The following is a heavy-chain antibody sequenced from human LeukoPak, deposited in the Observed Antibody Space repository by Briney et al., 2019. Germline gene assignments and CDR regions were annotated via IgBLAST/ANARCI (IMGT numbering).Heavy chain of an antibody. CDR2: INSAGDT. V-gene: IGHV3-13*01. Sequence: HPGGSLRLSCAASGFTFNTCDMHWVRQSTGKGLEWVSVINSAGDTYYSDSVKGRFTISRENAKNSFDLQMNSLRAGDSAVYYCARSGAYYYMDVWGKGTTVTISS. D-gene: IGHD2-15*01. J-gene: IGHJ6*03. CDR1: GFTFNTCD. CDR3: ARSGAYYYMDV.